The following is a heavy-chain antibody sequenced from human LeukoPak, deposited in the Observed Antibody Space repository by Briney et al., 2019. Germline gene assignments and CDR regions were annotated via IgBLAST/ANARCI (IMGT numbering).Heavy chain of an antibody. CDR1: GYSISSGYY. V-gene: IGHV4-38-2*01. CDR2: IYHSGST. D-gene: IGHD6-6*01. CDR3: ASAARHRFDY. J-gene: IGHJ4*02. Sequence: PSETLSLTCAVSGYSISSGYYWGWIRQPPGKGLEWIGSIYHSGSTYYNPSLKSRVTISVDTSKNQFSLKLSSVTAADTAVYYCASAARHRFDYWGQGTLVTVSS.